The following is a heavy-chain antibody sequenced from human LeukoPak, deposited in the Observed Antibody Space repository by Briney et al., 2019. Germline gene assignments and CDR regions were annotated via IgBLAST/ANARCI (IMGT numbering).Heavy chain of an antibody. CDR3: ARDWVVVTAIREYYYYGMDV. V-gene: IGHV4-39*07. CDR2: IYYSGST. Sequence: PSETLSLTCTVSGGSISSSSYYWGWIRQPPGKGLEWIGSIYYSGSTYYNPSLKSRVTISVDTSKNQFSLKLSSVTAADTAVYYCARDWVVVTAIREYYYYGMDVWGQGTTVTVSS. D-gene: IGHD2-21*02. J-gene: IGHJ6*02. CDR1: GGSISSSSYY.